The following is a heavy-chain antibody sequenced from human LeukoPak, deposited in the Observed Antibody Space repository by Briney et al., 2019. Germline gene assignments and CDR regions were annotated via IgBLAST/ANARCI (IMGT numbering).Heavy chain of an antibody. CDR1: GGTFSSYA. CDR2: IIPIFGTA. J-gene: IGHJ4*02. V-gene: IGHV1-69*06. CDR3: ARERYCGGDCYTPADY. D-gene: IGHD2-21*02. Sequence: SVKVSCKASGGTFSSYAVSWVRQAPGQGLEWMGGIIPIFGTANYAQKFQGRATITADKSTSTAYMELSSLRSEDTAVYYCARERYCGGDCYTPADYWGQGTLVTVSS.